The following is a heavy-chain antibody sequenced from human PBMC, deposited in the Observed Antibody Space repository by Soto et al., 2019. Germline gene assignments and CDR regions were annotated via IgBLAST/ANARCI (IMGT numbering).Heavy chain of an antibody. J-gene: IGHJ3*02. CDR2: IYPDDSRT. D-gene: IGHD4-17*01. CDR3: TRDLDYGGNSEDFDS. CDR1: EFSCITYW. V-gene: IGHV5-51*01. Sequence: PGESLKISCKGSEFSCITYWIAWVRQRPGEGLKWMGIIYPDDSRTTYSPSFQGQVTISADKSINTAYLQWSSLKDSDTAMYYCTRDLDYGGNSEDFDSWGQGTRVTVS.